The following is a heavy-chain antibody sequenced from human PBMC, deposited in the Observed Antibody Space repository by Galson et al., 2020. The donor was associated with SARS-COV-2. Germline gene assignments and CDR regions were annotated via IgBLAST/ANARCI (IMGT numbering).Heavy chain of an antibody. Sequence: GGSLRLSCAASGFTFSSYGMHWVRQAPGKGLEWVAFIRYDGSNKYYADSVKGRFTISRDNSKNTLYLQMNSLRAEDTAVYYCAKDWGELLPAPGAFDIWGQGTMVTVSS. J-gene: IGHJ3*02. CDR3: AKDWGELLPAPGAFDI. CDR1: GFTFSSYG. D-gene: IGHD1-26*01. V-gene: IGHV3-30*02. CDR2: IRYDGSNK.